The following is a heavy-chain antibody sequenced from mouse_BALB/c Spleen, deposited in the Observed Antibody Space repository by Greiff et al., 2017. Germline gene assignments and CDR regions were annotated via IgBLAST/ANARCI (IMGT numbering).Heavy chain of an antibody. CDR2: INPYNDGT. D-gene: IGHD2-1*01. CDR3: ARGYYGNPAWFAY. J-gene: IGHJ3*01. CDR1: GYTFTSYV. Sequence: EVQGVESGPELVKPGASVKMSCKASGYTFTSYVMHWVKQKPGQGLEWIGYINPYNDGTKYNEKFKGKATLTSDKSSSTAYMELSSLTSEDSAVYYCARGYYGNPAWFAYWGQGTLVTVSA. V-gene: IGHV1-14*01.